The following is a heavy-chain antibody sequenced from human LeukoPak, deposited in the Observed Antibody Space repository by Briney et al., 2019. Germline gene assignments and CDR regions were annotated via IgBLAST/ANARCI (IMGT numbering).Heavy chain of an antibody. CDR2: ISASGGTT. CDR3: AKGYSSSSSFDY. Sequence: GASLRLSCAASGFTFSSHAMSWARQAPGKGLEWVSAISASGGTTYYADSVKGRFTISRDNSKNTLYLEMNSLRAEDTAIYYCAKGYSSSSSFDYWGQGTQVTVSS. J-gene: IGHJ4*02. CDR1: GFTFSSHA. V-gene: IGHV3-23*01. D-gene: IGHD6-6*01.